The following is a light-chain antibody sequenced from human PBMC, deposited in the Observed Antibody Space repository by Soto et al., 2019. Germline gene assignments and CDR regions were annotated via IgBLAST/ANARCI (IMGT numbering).Light chain of an antibody. V-gene: IGKV1-5*01. J-gene: IGKJ3*01. CDR1: QSVSNW. CDR2: DAS. CDR3: QQYYSYLFT. Sequence: DIQMTQSPSTLSASVGDRVTITCRASQSVSNWLAWYQQKPGKAPNLLIYDASSLESGVPSRFCGSGSGTEFTLTISSLQPDDFATYYCQQYYSYLFTFGPGTKVDIK.